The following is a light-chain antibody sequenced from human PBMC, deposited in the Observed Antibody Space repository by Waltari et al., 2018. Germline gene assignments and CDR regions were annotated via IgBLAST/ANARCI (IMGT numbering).Light chain of an antibody. Sequence: EILMTQSPDSLPVPLGERATINCKSSQSVLYSTNNKNYLAWYQQKPGQPPKLLIYWASTRESGVPGRVSGSGSGTDFTLTISRLQAEDVAVYYCQQYYSTPMTFGQGTKVEIK. J-gene: IGKJ1*01. V-gene: IGKV4-1*01. CDR2: WAS. CDR3: QQYYSTPMT. CDR1: QSVLYSTNNKNY.